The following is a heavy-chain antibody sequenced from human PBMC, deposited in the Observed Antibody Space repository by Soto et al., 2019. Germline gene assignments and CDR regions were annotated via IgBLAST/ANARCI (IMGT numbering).Heavy chain of an antibody. V-gene: IGHV3-30*18. CDR2: ISYAGNVA. D-gene: IGHD1-1*01. Sequence: QVQLVESEGGVVQPGRALRLSCTASGFTFSNYGMHWVRQAPGKGLEWVTVISYAGNVAYYADSVKGRFTSSRDNSKNTLYLQMNSLRTEYTAVYYCAKEGPITNWYFDYWGQGTLVTVSS. CDR3: AKEGPITNWYFDY. CDR1: GFTFSNYG. J-gene: IGHJ4*02.